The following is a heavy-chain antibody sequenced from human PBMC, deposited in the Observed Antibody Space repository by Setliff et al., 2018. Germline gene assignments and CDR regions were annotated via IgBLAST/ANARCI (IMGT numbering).Heavy chain of an antibody. CDR2: FHTGGAA. J-gene: IGHJ5*02. CDR1: GGPISSGGFY. Sequence: PSETLSLTCSGSGGPISSGGFYWSWIRQSAGRGLEWIGHFHTGGAADYNLSLKSRVTISLDSSKNQFSLRLSSVTAADAAVYYCARGLLWFGELRENWFDPWGQGTLVTVSS. V-gene: IGHV4-61*09. D-gene: IGHD3-10*01. CDR3: ARGLLWFGELRENWFDP.